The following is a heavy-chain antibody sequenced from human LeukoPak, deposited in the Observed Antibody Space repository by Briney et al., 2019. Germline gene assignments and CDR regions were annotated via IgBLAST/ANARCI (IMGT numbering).Heavy chain of an antibody. CDR3: ARLAGSSWPLYYYYGMDV. D-gene: IGHD6-13*01. J-gene: IGHJ6*02. CDR2: MNPNNGNT. V-gene: IGHV1-8*01. Sequence: ASVKVSCKPSGYTFTSYDINWVRQATGQGLEWMGWMNPNNGNTGYAQKFQGRVTMTRSTSISTAYMELSSLRSEDTAVYYCARLAGSSWPLYYYYGMDVWGQGTTVTVSS. CDR1: GYTFTSYD.